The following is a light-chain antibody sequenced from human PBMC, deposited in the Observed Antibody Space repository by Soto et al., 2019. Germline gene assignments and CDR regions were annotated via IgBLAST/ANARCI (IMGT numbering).Light chain of an antibody. Sequence: EIVLTQSPGTLSLSPGEGATLSCRASQSVTRNYLAWFQQKPGQAPRLLIYDASNRATGFPDRFSGSGSGTDFTITISILEPEDFAVYYCHQYAHSPLTFGGGTRVEIK. J-gene: IGKJ4*01. V-gene: IGKV3-20*01. CDR2: DAS. CDR1: QSVTRNY. CDR3: HQYAHSPLT.